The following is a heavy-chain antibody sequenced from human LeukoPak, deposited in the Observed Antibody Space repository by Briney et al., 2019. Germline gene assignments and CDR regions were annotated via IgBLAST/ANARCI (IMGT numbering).Heavy chain of an antibody. V-gene: IGHV1-18*01. D-gene: IGHD2-2*02. CDR2: ISAYNGNT. J-gene: IGHJ5*02. CDR1: GYTFTSFG. CDR3: ARGGGYCSSTSCYTGIIRGWFDP. Sequence: ASVKVSCKASGYTFTSFGICWVRQAPGQGLEWMGWISAYNGNTNYAQKLQGRVTMTTDTSTSTAYMELRSLRSDDTAVYYCARGGGYCSSTSCYTGIIRGWFDPWGQGTLVTVSS.